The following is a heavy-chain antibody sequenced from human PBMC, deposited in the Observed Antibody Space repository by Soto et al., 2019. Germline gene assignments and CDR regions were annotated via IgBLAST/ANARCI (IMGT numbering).Heavy chain of an antibody. D-gene: IGHD5-18*01. CDR2: ISYDGSNK. CDR1: GFTFSSYA. Sequence: GGSLRLSCAASGFTFSSYAMHWVRQAPGKGLEWVAVISYDGSNKYYADSVKGRFTISRDNSKNTLYLQMNSLRAEDTAVYYCARDPGARGYSYGNNGFDPWGQGTLVTVSS. CDR3: ARDPGARGYSYGNNGFDP. V-gene: IGHV3-30-3*01. J-gene: IGHJ5*02.